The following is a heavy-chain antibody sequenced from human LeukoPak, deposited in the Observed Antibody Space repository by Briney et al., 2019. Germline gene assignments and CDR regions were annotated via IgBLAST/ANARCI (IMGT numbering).Heavy chain of an antibody. D-gene: IGHD3-22*01. CDR1: GGPISTYY. J-gene: IGHJ4*02. CDR2: IYYSGSA. V-gene: IGHV4-59*01. Sequence: SETLSLTCTVSGGPISTYYWSWIRQPPGKGLEWIGDIYYSGSANYNPSLKSRVTISLDTSKNQFSLKLSSVTAADTAVYYCARGNWEVITPDYWGQGTLVTVSS. CDR3: ARGNWEVITPDY.